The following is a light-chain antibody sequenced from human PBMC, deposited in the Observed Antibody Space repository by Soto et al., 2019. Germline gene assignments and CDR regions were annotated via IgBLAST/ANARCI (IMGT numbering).Light chain of an antibody. Sequence: IQVTQSPSTLSASVGDAVTITCRASESIDNWLAWYQQKPGKAPKLLIFAASTLVRGVPSKFSGRGSGTEFTLTISSLQPEDFATYYCQQLNSYPLTFGGGTKVDIK. J-gene: IGKJ4*01. CDR3: QQLNSYPLT. CDR2: AAS. V-gene: IGKV1-5*01. CDR1: ESIDNW.